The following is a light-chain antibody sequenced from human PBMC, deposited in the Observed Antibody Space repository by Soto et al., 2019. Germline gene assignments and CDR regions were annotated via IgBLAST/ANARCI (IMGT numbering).Light chain of an antibody. Sequence: EIVWTHSPCTLSLSPGERATLSCRASQSVSSSYLSWYQQKPGHAPRLLIYGASSRATGIPDRFSGSGSGTDFTLTISRLEPEDFAVYYCPQYGSSPLTFGGGTKVDIK. J-gene: IGKJ4*01. V-gene: IGKV3-20*01. CDR2: GAS. CDR1: QSVSSSY. CDR3: PQYGSSPLT.